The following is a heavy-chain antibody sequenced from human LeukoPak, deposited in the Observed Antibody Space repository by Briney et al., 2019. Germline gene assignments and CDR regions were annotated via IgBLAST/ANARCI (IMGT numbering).Heavy chain of an antibody. J-gene: IGHJ4*02. CDR1: GGSISSGSYY. CDR3: AGTYSSSWYELDY. D-gene: IGHD6-13*01. V-gene: IGHV4-61*02. CDR2: IYTSGST. Sequence: PSQTLSLTCTVSGGSISSGSYYWSWIRQPAGKGLEWIGRIYTSGSTNYNPSLKSRVTISVDTSKNQFSLKLSSVTAADTAVYYCAGTYSSSWYELDYWGQGTLVTVSS.